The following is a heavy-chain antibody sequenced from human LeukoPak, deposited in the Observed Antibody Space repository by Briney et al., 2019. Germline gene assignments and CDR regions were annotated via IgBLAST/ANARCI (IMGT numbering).Heavy chain of an antibody. D-gene: IGHD4-17*01. V-gene: IGHV4-39*07. CDR2: IYYSGST. J-gene: IGHJ5*02. Sequence: SETLSLTCTVSGGSISSSSYYWGWFRQPPGKGLEWIGNIYYSGSTYYNPSLKSRVTISVDTSKNQFSLKLSSVTAADTAVYYCAREPTVTTDWFDPWGQGTLVTVSS. CDR3: AREPTVTTDWFDP. CDR1: GGSISSSSYY.